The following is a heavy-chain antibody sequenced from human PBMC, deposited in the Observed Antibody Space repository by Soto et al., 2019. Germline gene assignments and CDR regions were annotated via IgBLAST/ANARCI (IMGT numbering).Heavy chain of an antibody. Sequence: GGSLRLSCAASGFTFGSYAMHWVRQAPGKGLEWVAVISYDGSNKYYADSVKGRFTISRDNSKNTLYLQMNSLRAEDTAVYYCARDGQLWPPTNYYYYYGMDVWGQGTTVTVSS. J-gene: IGHJ6*02. CDR2: ISYDGSNK. D-gene: IGHD5-18*01. CDR3: ARDGQLWPPTNYYYYYGMDV. CDR1: GFTFGSYA. V-gene: IGHV3-30-3*01.